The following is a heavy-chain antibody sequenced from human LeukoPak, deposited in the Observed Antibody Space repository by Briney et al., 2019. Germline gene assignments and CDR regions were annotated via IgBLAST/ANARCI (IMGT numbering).Heavy chain of an antibody. CDR3: ARDRWWAFDI. D-gene: IGHD2-15*01. J-gene: IGHJ3*02. V-gene: IGHV4-59*11. Sequence: SETLSLTFTVSGGSISSHYWSWIRQPPGKGLEWIGYIYYSGSTNYNPSLKSRVTISVDTSKNQFSLKLSSVTAADTAVYYCARDRWWAFDIWGQGTMVTVSS. CDR2: IYYSGST. CDR1: GGSISSHY.